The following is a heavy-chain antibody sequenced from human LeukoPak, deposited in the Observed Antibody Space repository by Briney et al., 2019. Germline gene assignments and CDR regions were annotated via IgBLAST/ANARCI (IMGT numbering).Heavy chain of an antibody. Sequence: GGSLRLSCAASGFTFSNAWMSWVRQAPGKGLESVGRIKSKTDGGTTDYAAPVKGRFTISRDDSKNTLYLQMNSLETEDTAVYYCTTHSGSGTYYAWGQGTLVTVSS. CDR1: GFTFSNAW. D-gene: IGHD3-10*01. J-gene: IGHJ5*02. CDR2: IKSKTDGGTT. CDR3: TTHSGSGTYYA. V-gene: IGHV3-15*01.